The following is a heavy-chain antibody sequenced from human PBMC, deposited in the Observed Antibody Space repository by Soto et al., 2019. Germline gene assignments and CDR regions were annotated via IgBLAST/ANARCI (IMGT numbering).Heavy chain of an antibody. CDR3: ARTGTGRGGYCSGGRCYGSIEGKKEYYSYGIEV. D-gene: IGHD2-15*01. Sequence: PSETLSLTCTFSVGSIISFFYYWSLIRQHPWNCLDLIGYIYYICSTYYNPSLKSRVTISVDTSKNQFSLKLSSVTSADKAVYYCARTGTGRGGYCSGGRCYGSIEGKKEYYSYGIEVWGQGTPVTVSS. CDR1: VGSIISFFYY. CDR2: IYYICST. V-gene: IGHV4-31*03. J-gene: IGHJ6*01.